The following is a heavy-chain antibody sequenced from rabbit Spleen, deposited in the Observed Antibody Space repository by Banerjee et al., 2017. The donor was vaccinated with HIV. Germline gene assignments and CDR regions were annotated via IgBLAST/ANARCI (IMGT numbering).Heavy chain of an antibody. CDR1: GVSLNDKDV. Sequence: QEQLVESGGGLVKPEGSLTLTCKASGVSLNDKDVMCWVRQAPGKGLEWIACINMFTGKSVYASWAKGRFTISKTSSTTVTLQMTSLTAADTATYFCARGSGGGVDGWVDYFDLWGQGTLVTVS. D-gene: IGHD6-1*01. V-gene: IGHV1S45*01. CDR3: ARGSGGGVDGWVDYFDL. CDR2: INMFTGKS. J-gene: IGHJ4*01.